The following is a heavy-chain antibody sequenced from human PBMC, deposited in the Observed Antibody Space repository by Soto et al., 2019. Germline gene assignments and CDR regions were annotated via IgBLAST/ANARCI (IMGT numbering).Heavy chain of an antibody. CDR2: IYYRGST. J-gene: IGHJ5*02. D-gene: IGHD1-20*01. V-gene: IGHV4-31*03. Sequence: QVQLQESGPGLVKPSQTLSLTCTVSGGSISSGGYYWSWIRQHPGKGLEWIGYIYYRGSTYYNPSLKSRFTISVDTSKNQFTLKLSSVTAADTAVYYCARVGGINWFDPWGQGTLVTVSS. CDR3: ARVGGINWFDP. CDR1: GGSISSGGYY.